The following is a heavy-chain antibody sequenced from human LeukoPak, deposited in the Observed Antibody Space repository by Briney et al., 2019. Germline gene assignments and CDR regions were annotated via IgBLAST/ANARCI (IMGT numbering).Heavy chain of an antibody. V-gene: IGHV3-11*01. CDR2: ISSSGSTI. D-gene: IGHD3-3*02. Sequence: GGSLRLSCAASGFTFSDYYMSWIRQAPGKGLEWASYISSSGSTIYYADSVKGRFTISRDNAKNSLYLQMNSLRAEDTAVYYCARDLFPIFGVVIPYYYYGMDVWGQGTTVTVSS. J-gene: IGHJ6*02. CDR1: GFTFSDYY. CDR3: ARDLFPIFGVVIPYYYYGMDV.